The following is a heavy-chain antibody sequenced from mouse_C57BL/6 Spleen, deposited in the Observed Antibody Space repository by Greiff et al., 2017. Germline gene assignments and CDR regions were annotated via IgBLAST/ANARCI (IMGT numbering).Heavy chain of an antibody. Sequence: VQLQESGPGLVAPSPCLSITCTVSGFSFTSYAISWVRQPPGKGLEWLGVIWTGGGKNYNSAHKSRLSISKDNSKSQVFLKMNSLQTDETAWYYCARINWDRLYDFDYWGQGTTLTVSS. CDR2: IWTGGGK. CDR1: GFSFTSYA. CDR3: ARINWDRLYDFDY. D-gene: IGHD4-1*01. V-gene: IGHV2-9-1*01. J-gene: IGHJ2*01.